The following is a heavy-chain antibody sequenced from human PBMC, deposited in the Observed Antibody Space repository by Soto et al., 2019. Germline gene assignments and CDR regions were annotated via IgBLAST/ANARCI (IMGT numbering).Heavy chain of an antibody. Sequence: SLRLSCAASRFTFSSYGMHWVRQAPGKGLEWVAVISYDGSNKYYADSVKGRFTISRDNSKNTLYLQMNSLRAEDTAVYYCAKVLGFSPLTFDYGDYVDYWGQGTLVTVSS. CDR2: ISYDGSNK. V-gene: IGHV3-30*18. J-gene: IGHJ4*02. CDR3: AKVLGFSPLTFDYGDYVDY. CDR1: RFTFSSYG. D-gene: IGHD4-17*01.